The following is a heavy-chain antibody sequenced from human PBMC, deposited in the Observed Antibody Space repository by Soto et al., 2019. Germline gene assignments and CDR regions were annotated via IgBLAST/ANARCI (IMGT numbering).Heavy chain of an antibody. V-gene: IGHV1-58*01. CDR3: AAVGSNGGYYYGMDV. CDR2: IVVGSGNT. D-gene: IGHD4-4*01. Sequence: GASVKVSCKASGFTFSRSAVQWVRQARVQRLEWIGWIVVGSGNTIYAQKFQDRLTVTRDMSTSTAYMELSSLRSEDTAVYYCAAVGSNGGYYYGMDVWGQGTTVTVSS. J-gene: IGHJ6*02. CDR1: GFTFSRSA.